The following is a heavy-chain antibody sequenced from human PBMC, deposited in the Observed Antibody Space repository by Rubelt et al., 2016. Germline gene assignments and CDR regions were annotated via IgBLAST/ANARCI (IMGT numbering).Heavy chain of an antibody. CDR2: IYYSGST. J-gene: IGHJ4*02. Sequence: QLQLQESGPGLVKPSETLSLTCTVSGASISSSSYYWGWLRQPPGKGLEWIGCIYYSGSTCYNPSLKSRVTISVATSKNQCSLKLSSVTAADTAVYYCARTLPLYGAIDYWGQGTLVTVSS. CDR3: ARTLPLYGAIDY. V-gene: IGHV4-39*01. CDR1: GASISSSSYY. D-gene: IGHD4-17*01.